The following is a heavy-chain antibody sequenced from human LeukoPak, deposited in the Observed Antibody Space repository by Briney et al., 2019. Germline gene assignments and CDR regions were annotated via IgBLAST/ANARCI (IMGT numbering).Heavy chain of an antibody. CDR3: ARALMTGSSTSWPYNWFDP. D-gene: IGHD2-2*01. CDR2: IYHSGST. J-gene: IGHJ5*02. V-gene: IGHV4-38-2*01. CDR1: GYSISSGYY. Sequence: VKPSETLSLTCAVSGYSISSGYYWGWIRQPPGKGLEWIWSIYHSGSTYYNPSLKSRVTISVDTSKYQFSLKLSSVTAADTAVYYCARALMTGSSTSWPYNWFDPWGQGTLVTVSS.